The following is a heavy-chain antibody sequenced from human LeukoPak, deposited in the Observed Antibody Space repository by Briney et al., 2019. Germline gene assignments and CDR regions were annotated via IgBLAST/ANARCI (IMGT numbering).Heavy chain of an antibody. V-gene: IGHV3-21*01. CDR3: ARVDYRGGGYFMDV. Sequence: GGSLRLSCAASEFTFTTYSMAWVRQAPGKGLEWVSSISGSATYRYYADSVNGRFTISRDDPKNSLYLQMNSLRAEDTAVYYCARVDYRGGGYFMDVWGRGTPVTVSS. D-gene: IGHD4-11*01. J-gene: IGHJ6*03. CDR1: EFTFTTYS. CDR2: ISGSATYR.